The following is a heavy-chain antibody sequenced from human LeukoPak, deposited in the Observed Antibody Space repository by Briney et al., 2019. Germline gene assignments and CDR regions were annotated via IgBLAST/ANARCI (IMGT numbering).Heavy chain of an antibody. D-gene: IGHD2-15*01. CDR3: ARGCSGGSCYHLVYYYGMDV. CDR1: GFTFSSYS. V-gene: IGHV3-48*04. CDR2: ISSSGSTI. J-gene: IGHJ6*02. Sequence: PGGSLRLSCAASGFTFSSYSMNWVRQAPGKGLEWISYISSSGSTIYYADSVKGRFTISRDNAKNSLLLQMNSLTAEDTAVYYCARGCSGGSCYHLVYYYGMDVWGQGATVTVSS.